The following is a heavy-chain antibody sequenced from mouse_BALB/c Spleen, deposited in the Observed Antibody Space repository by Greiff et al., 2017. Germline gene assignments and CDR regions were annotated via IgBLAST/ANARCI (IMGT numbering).Heavy chain of an antibody. V-gene: IGHV1-67*01. D-gene: IGHD2-14*01. J-gene: IGHJ2*01. CDR1: SYTFTDYA. CDR3: ARGYRDAMDY. Sequence: QVQLQQSGPELVRPGVSVKISCKGSSYTFTDYAMHWVKQSHAKSLEWIGVISTYYGNTNYNQKFKGKATMTVDKSSSTAYMELARLTSEDSAVYYCARGYRDAMDYWGQGTTLTVSS. CDR2: ISTYYGNT.